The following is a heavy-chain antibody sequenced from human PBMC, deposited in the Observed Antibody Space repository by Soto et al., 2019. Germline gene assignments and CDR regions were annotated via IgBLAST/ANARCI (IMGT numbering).Heavy chain of an antibody. V-gene: IGHV1-3*01. CDR3: ARGGGYYGSGAYYRGYFDH. D-gene: IGHD3-10*01. J-gene: IGHJ4*02. CDR1: GYSFANYT. CDR2: LNPDTAST. Sequence: QVQLVQSGAEVKKPGASVTVPCKASGYSFANYTIHWVRQAPGQGLEWMGWLNPDTASTKFSPKFQGRVIITRDKSANTAFMQLTSLTSEDTALYYCARGGGYYGSGAYYRGYFDHWGLGTLVAVSS.